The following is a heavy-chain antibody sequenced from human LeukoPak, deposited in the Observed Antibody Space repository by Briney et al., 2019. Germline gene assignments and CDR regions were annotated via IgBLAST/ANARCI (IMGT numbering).Heavy chain of an antibody. CDR3: ARDKAHLAAAGFIDY. CDR2: ISSSSRTI. CDR1: GFTFSSYS. J-gene: IGHJ4*02. D-gene: IGHD6-13*01. Sequence: PGGSLRLSCAASGFTFSSYSMNWVRQAPGKGLEWVSYISSSSRTIYYADSVKGRFTISRDNAKNSLYLQMNSLRAEDTAVYYCARDKAHLAAAGFIDYWGQGTLVTVSS. V-gene: IGHV3-48*04.